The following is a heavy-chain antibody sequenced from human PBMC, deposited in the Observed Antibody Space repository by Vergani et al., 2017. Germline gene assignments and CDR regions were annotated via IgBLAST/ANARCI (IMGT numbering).Heavy chain of an antibody. CDR2: ISYDGSNK. CDR1: GFTFSSYG. V-gene: IGHV3-30*03. Sequence: QLVESGGGWVQPGGSLRLSCAASGFTFSSYGMHWVRQAPGKGLEWVAVISYDGSNKYYADSVKGRFTISRDNSKNTLYLQMNSLRAEDTAVYYCARPNSGSYLGGIDYWGQGTLVTVSS. D-gene: IGHD1-26*01. J-gene: IGHJ4*02. CDR3: ARPNSGSYLGGIDY.